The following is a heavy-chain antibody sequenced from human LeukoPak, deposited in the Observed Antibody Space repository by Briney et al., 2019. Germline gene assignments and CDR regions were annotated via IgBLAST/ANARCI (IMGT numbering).Heavy chain of an antibody. CDR2: IYHSGST. Sequence: SGTLSLTCAVSGGSISSSNWWSWVRQPPGKGLEWIGEIYHSGSTNYNPSLKSRVTISVDTSKNQFSLKLSSVTAADTAVYYCARAPMPNYYYYYMDVWGKGTTVTVSS. J-gene: IGHJ6*03. CDR1: GGSISSSNW. V-gene: IGHV4-4*02. CDR3: ARAPMPNYYYYYMDV. D-gene: IGHD2-2*01.